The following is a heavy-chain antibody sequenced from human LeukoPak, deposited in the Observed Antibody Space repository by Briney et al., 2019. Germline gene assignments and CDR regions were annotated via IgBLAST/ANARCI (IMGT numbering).Heavy chain of an antibody. V-gene: IGHV1-69*06. CDR2: IIPIFGTA. CDR3: ARAYSSSWINYYYYMDV. CDR1: GGTFSSYA. Sequence: SVKVSCKASGGTFSSYAISWVRQAPGQGLEWMGGIIPIFGTANYAQKFQGRVTITADKSTSTAYMELSSLRSEDTAVYYCARAYSSSWINYYYYMDVWGKGTTVTVSS. D-gene: IGHD6-13*01. J-gene: IGHJ6*03.